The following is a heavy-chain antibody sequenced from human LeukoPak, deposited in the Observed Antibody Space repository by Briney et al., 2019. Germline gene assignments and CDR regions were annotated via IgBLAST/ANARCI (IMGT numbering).Heavy chain of an antibody. CDR3: ARNYRSGGSCYSGWFDP. CDR2: INHSGST. CDR1: GGSFSGYY. Sequence: SETLSLTCAVYGGSFSGYYWSWIRQPPGKGLEWIGEINHSGSTNYNPSLKSRVTISVDTSKNQFSLKLSSVTAADTAVYYCARNYRSGGSCYSGWFDPWGQGTMVTVSS. V-gene: IGHV4-34*01. D-gene: IGHD2-15*01. J-gene: IGHJ5*02.